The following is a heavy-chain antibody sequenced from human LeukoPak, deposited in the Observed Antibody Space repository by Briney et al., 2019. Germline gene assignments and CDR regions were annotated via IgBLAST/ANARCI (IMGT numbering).Heavy chain of an antibody. CDR3: ARGPSDIVLMVYAIDPSRFDY. Sequence: ASVKVSCRASGYTFTGYYMHWVRQAPGQALEWMGWINPNSGCTNYAQKLQPRVTMTRNTSITTAYMKLSSLRSDHTTVHYRARGPSDIVLMVYAIDPSRFDYWGQGTLVTVSS. V-gene: IGHV1-2*02. CDR1: GYTFTGYY. J-gene: IGHJ4*02. CDR2: INPNSGCT. D-gene: IGHD2-8*01.